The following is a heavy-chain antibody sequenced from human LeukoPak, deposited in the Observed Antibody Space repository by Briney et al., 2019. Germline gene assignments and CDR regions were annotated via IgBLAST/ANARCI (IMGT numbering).Heavy chain of an antibody. CDR3: ARESGYGDYVWVD. V-gene: IGHV4-34*01. CDR2: INHSGST. CDR1: GGSFSGYY. D-gene: IGHD4-17*01. J-gene: IGHJ4*02. Sequence: SETLSLTCAVYGGSFSGYYWSWIRQPPGKGLEWIGEINHSGSTNHNPSLKSRVTISVDTSKNQFSLKLSSVTAADTAVYYCARESGYGDYVWVDWGQGTLVTVSS.